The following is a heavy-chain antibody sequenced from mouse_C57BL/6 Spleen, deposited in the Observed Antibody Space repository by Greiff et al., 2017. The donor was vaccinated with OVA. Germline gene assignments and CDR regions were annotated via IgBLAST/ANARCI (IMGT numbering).Heavy chain of an antibody. J-gene: IGHJ2*01. D-gene: IGHD1-1*01. CDR3: ARDYGSSDHYFDY. CDR1: GYTFTSYD. Sequence: QVQLQQSGPELVKPGASVKLSCKASGYTFTSYDINWVQQRPGQGLEWIGWIYPRDGSTKYNETFKGKATLTVDTSSSTAYMELHSLTSEDSAVDFCARDYGSSDHYFDYWGQGTTLTVSS. CDR2: IYPRDGST. V-gene: IGHV1-85*01.